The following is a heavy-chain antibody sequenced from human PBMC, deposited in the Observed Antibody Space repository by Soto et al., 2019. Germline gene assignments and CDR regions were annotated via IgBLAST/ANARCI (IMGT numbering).Heavy chain of an antibody. Sequence: GESLKISCKASGYSFTRYWIGWVRQMPGKGLEWMGIIYPGDSGTRYSPSFQGQVTISADKSINTAYLQWSSLEASDTAMYYCARRTGTTRDGYYSMDVWGQGTTVTVSS. V-gene: IGHV5-51*01. CDR3: ARRTGTTRDGYYSMDV. J-gene: IGHJ6*02. D-gene: IGHD1-1*01. CDR1: GYSFTRYW. CDR2: IYPGDSGT.